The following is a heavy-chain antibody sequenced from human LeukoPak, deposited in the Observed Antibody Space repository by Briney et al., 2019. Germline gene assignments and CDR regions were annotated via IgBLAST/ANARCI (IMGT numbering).Heavy chain of an antibody. CDR3: ARHAFFDSTGYYYDFDY. CDR1: AYCTSLGYY. D-gene: IGHD3-22*01. CDR2: IYHSVST. V-gene: IGHV4-38-2*01. J-gene: IGHJ4*02. Sequence: PSETLSLTCAVSAYCTSLGYYWGWIRQPPGQGLEGIGMIYHSVSTYYNPSLKSRVTLSIDTYKNQFSLKLSSATAADTAAYYCARHAFFDSTGYYYDFDYWGQGSLVTVSS.